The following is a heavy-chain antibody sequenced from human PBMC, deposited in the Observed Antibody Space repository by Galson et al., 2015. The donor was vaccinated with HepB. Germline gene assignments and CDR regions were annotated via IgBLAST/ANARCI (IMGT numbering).Heavy chain of an antibody. D-gene: IGHD3-10*01. J-gene: IGHJ4*02. CDR1: GDSISNDRW. CDR3: ARAKEGRGYFDY. CDR2: AHHSGGT. Sequence: ETLSLTCAVSGDSISNDRWWGCVRQPPGEGLEWIGEAHHSGGTNYRPSLKSRVTISVDKSKNQFSLKLTSVTAADTAVYYCARAKEGRGYFDYWGQGTLVTVSS. V-gene: IGHV4-4*02.